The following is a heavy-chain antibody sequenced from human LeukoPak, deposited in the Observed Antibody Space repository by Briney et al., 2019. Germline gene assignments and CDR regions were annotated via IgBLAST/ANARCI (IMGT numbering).Heavy chain of an antibody. CDR2: IYYSGST. CDR1: GGSISSGNYY. J-gene: IGHJ2*01. Sequence: SETLSLTCTVSGGSISSGNYYWGWIRQPPGKGLEWIGNIYYSGSTYYNPSLKSRVTISVDTSKNQFSLKLSSVTAADTAVYYCARRRPDYESSGSYYNWYIDLWGRGTLVTVSS. CDR3: ARRRPDYESSGSYYNWYIDL. V-gene: IGHV4-39*07. D-gene: IGHD3-22*01.